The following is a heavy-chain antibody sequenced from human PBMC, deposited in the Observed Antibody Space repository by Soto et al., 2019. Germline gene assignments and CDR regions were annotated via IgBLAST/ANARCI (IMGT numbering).Heavy chain of an antibody. CDR3: ARLRGGGA. Sequence: QVQLVQSGAEVKKPGASVQVSCKASGYTFSNYYIHWVRQAPGQGLEWMGCINAGNGDRKYSQKFQDRVTISGDTSASTAYMDLSSLRSEDTAVYYCARLRGGGAWGQGTLVTVSS. J-gene: IGHJ5*02. CDR1: GYTFSNYY. D-gene: IGHD3-16*01. V-gene: IGHV1-3*01. CDR2: INAGNGDR.